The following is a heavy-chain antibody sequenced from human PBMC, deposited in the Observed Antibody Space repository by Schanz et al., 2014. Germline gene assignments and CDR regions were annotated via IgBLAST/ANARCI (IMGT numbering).Heavy chain of an antibody. D-gene: IGHD6-6*01. J-gene: IGHJ6*02. CDR2: ITSTSRYI. CDR3: ATSYSSSSYFYVMDV. CDR1: GFTFSNYT. Sequence: EVQLVESGGGLVKPGGSLRLSCAASGFTFSNYTMYWVRQAPGKGLEWVSSITSTSRYIYYADSLKGRFTISRDNAKNSLFLQMNSLRAEDTAIYYCATSYSSSSYFYVMDVWGQGTTVTVSS. V-gene: IGHV3-21*04.